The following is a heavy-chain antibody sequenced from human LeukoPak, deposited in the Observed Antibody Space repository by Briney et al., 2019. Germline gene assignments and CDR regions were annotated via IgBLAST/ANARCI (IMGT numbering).Heavy chain of an antibody. CDR3: ARWGSIAVARFDY. D-gene: IGHD6-6*01. V-gene: IGHV4-4*07. CDR1: GGSINSYY. J-gene: IGHJ4*02. Sequence: PSETLSLTCTVSGGSINSYYWSWIRQPAGKGLEWFGRIYSSGSTNYNPPLTSRVNISVDTSKNQFSLNLTSVTAADTAVYYCARWGSIAVARFDYWGQGTLVTVSS. CDR2: IYSSGST.